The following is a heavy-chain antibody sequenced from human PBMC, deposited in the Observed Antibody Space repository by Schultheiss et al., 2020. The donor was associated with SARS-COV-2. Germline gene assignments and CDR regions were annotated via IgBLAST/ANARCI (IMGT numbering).Heavy chain of an antibody. CDR2: IYASGSASGST. D-gene: IGHD1-26*01. CDR1: GDSINSTGYY. CDR3: AASWEDAFDI. V-gene: IGHV4-61*02. J-gene: IGHJ3*02. Sequence: SQTLSLTCTVSGDSINSTGYYWNWIRQPAGKGLEWIGRIYASGSASGSTKYNPSLKSRVTISVDTSKNQFSLKLSSVTAADTAVYYCAASWEDAFDIWGQGTMVTVSS.